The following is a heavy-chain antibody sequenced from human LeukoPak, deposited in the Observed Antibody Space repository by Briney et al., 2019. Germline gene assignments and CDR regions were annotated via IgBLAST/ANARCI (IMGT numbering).Heavy chain of an antibody. V-gene: IGHV4-34*01. D-gene: IGHD3-22*01. J-gene: IGHJ4*02. CDR3: ARDHYDSSGYYYFDY. CDR2: INHSGST. CDR1: GGSFSGYY. Sequence: SEALSLTCAVYGGSFSGYYWSWIRQPPGKGLEWIGEINHSGSTNYNPSLKSRVTISVDTSKNQFSLKLSSVTAADTAVYYCARDHYDSSGYYYFDYWGQGTLVTVSS.